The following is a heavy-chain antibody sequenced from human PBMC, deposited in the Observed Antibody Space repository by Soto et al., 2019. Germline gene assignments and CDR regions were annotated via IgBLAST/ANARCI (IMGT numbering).Heavy chain of an antibody. CDR3: ARVGARGYEYIWGSPRGLDY. D-gene: IGHD3-16*01. CDR1: GFTFSDYY. Sequence: QVQLVESGGGLVKPGGSLRLSCAASGFTFSDYYMSWIRQAPGKGLEWVSYISSSGSTIYYADSVKGRFTISRDNAWNSLYLQMNSLRAEDTAVYYCARVGARGYEYIWGSPRGLDYWGQGTLVTVSS. CDR2: ISSSGSTI. V-gene: IGHV3-11*01. J-gene: IGHJ4*02.